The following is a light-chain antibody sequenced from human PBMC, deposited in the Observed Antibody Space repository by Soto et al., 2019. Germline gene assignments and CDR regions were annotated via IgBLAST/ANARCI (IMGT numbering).Light chain of an antibody. V-gene: IGKV1-5*01. Sequence: DIQMTQSPSTLSASVGDRVTMACRASQSIRDWLAWYQQKPGKAPKALIYDASTLRSGVPSRFSGGGSGTEFTLTISSLQPDDFATYYCQQYNTYSTFGQGTRLEIK. CDR2: DAS. CDR3: QQYNTYST. J-gene: IGKJ5*01. CDR1: QSIRDW.